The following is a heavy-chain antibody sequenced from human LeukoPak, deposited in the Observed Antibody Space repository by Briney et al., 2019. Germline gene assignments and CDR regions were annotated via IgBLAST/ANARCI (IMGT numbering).Heavy chain of an antibody. CDR2: IIPIFGTA. J-gene: IGHJ1*01. Sequence: SVKVSCKDSGGTFSSYAISWVRQAPGQGLEWMGGIIPIFGTANYAQKFQGRVTITADESTSTAYMELSSLRSEDTAVYYCARSNYYDSSGYYAEYFQHWGQGTLVTVSS. D-gene: IGHD3-22*01. V-gene: IGHV1-69*13. CDR3: ARSNYYDSSGYYAEYFQH. CDR1: GGTFSSYA.